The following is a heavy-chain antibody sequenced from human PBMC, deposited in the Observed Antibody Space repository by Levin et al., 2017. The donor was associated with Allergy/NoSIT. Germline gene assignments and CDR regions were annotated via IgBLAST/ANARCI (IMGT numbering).Heavy chain of an antibody. Sequence: PSETLSLTCDVSGGSISSRKWWTWVRQPPGKGLEWIGEVFQSGTSITYNPSFKSRATISVDKSKNQFSLRLSAVTAADTAVFYCASRPVRAAAGGLDYWGQGILVTVSS. CDR2: VFQSGTSI. D-gene: IGHD6-13*01. CDR1: GGSISSRKW. CDR3: ASRPVRAAAGGLDY. V-gene: IGHV4-4*02. J-gene: IGHJ4*02.